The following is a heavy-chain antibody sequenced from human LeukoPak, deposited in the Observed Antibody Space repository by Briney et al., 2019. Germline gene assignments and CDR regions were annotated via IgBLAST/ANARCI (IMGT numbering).Heavy chain of an antibody. CDR3: ASAAVAGIVDY. D-gene: IGHD6-19*01. CDR1: GFTFSSYS. CDR2: ICSSSSYI. J-gene: IGHJ4*02. Sequence: GGSLRLSCAASGFTFSSYSMNWVPPAPGEGLEWVSSICSSSSYIYYAYSVKGRFTISRDNANNSLYLQMNSLRAEDTAVYYCASAAVAGIVDYWGQGTLVTVSS. V-gene: IGHV3-21*01.